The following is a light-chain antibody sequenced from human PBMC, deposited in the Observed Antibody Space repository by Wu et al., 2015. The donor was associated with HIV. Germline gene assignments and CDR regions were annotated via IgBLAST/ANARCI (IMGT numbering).Light chain of an antibody. CDR3: QQYSNWPLS. J-gene: IGKJ4*01. Sequence: EIVMTQSPATLSVSPGERATLSCRASQSVSRSLAWYQQKPVQAPRLLIYDASNRATGIPDRFSGSGSGTDFTLTINSLEPEDFAVYYCQQYSNWPLSFGGGTRVEI. CDR2: DAS. CDR1: QSVSRS. V-gene: IGKV3-11*01.